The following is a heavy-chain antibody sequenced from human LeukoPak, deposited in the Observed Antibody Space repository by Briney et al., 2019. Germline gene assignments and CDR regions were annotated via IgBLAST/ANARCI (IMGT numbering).Heavy chain of an antibody. V-gene: IGHV1-18*01. Sequence: ASVKVSCKASGYTFTSYDINWVRQATGQGLEWMGWISAYNGNTNYAQKLQGRVTMATDTSTSTAYMELRSLRSDDTAVYYCARDMVALKGMNWFDPWGQGTLVTVSS. D-gene: IGHD2-15*01. CDR2: ISAYNGNT. CDR1: GYTFTSYD. J-gene: IGHJ5*02. CDR3: ARDMVALKGMNWFDP.